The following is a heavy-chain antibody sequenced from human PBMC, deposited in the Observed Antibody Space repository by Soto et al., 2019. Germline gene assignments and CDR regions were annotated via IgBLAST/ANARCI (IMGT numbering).Heavy chain of an antibody. J-gene: IGHJ2*01. V-gene: IGHV3-23*01. CDR2: ISGSGGST. D-gene: IGHD6-19*01. CDR1: GFTFSSYA. Sequence: GGSLRLSCAASGFTFSSYAMSWVRQAPGKGLEWVSAISGSGGSTYYADSVKGRFTISRDNSKNTLYLQMNSLRAEDTAVYYCAKDVLWYSSEAYWWFDLWGRGTLVTVSS. CDR3: AKDVLWYSSEAYWWFDL.